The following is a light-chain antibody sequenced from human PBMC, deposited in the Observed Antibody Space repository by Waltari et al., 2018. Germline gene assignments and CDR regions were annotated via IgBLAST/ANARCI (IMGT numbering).Light chain of an antibody. J-gene: IGLJ2*01. CDR1: KLGDKY. V-gene: IGLV3-1*01. Sequence: SYELTQPPSVSVSPGQTASITCSGDKLGDKYACWYQEKTGQSPALVIFEDSKRPSGIPERVSGSNSGNTATLTISGTQAMDEADYYCQAWDSSTAIVVFGGGTKLTVL. CDR3: QAWDSSTAIVV. CDR2: EDS.